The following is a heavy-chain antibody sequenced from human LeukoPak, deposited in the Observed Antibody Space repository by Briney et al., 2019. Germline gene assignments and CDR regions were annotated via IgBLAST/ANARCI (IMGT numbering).Heavy chain of an antibody. D-gene: IGHD2-15*01. Sequence: AGGSLRLSCAASGFTFDDYGMSWVRQAPGKGLEWVSGINWNGGSTGYADSVKGRFTISRDNAKSSMWLQMNSLRDEDTAVYYCARDQTPFYWGQGSLVTVSS. CDR3: ARDQTPFY. V-gene: IGHV3-20*04. CDR2: INWNGGST. J-gene: IGHJ4*02. CDR1: GFTFDDYG.